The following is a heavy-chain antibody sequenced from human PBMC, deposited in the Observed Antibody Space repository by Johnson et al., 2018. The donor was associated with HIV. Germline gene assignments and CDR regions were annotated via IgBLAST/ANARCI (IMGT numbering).Heavy chain of an antibody. CDR3: ARDSSGSSGYFGTFDI. V-gene: IGHV3-20*04. CDR2: INWNAGST. CDR1: GFTFDDYD. Sequence: VQLVESGGGVVRPGGSLRLSCAASGFTFDDYDMSWVRQSPGKGLEWVSCINWNAGSTNYADSVKGRFTISRDNAKNSLYLQMNSLRAEDTALYYCARDSSGSSGYFGTFDIWGQGTMVTVSS. D-gene: IGHD3-22*01. J-gene: IGHJ3*02.